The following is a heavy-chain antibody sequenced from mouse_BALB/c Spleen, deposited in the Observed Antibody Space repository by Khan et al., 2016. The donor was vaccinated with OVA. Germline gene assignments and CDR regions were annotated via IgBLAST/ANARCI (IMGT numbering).Heavy chain of an antibody. Sequence: EVKLVESGGDLVEPGGSLKLSCAASGFTFSSYSMSWVRQTPDKRLEWVATISSGGDYTYYPDIVKGRFTISRDTAKNTLYLQMSSMKSEDTAMYYCASHLTGSFAYWGQGTLVAVSA. CDR2: ISSGGDYT. CDR3: ASHLTGSFAY. D-gene: IGHD4-1*01. CDR1: GFTFSSYS. J-gene: IGHJ3*01. V-gene: IGHV5-6*01.